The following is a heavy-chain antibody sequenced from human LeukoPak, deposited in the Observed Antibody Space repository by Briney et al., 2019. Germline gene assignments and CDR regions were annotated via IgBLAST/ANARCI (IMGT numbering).Heavy chain of an antibody. CDR1: GFTFSSYA. Sequence: GGSLRLSCAASGFTFSSYAMSWVRQAPGKGLEWVSAISGSGGSTYYADSVKGRFTISRDNSKNTLYLQMNSLRAEDTAVYYCAKSRTMVRGKTSTYYFDYWGQGTLVTVSS. D-gene: IGHD3-10*01. CDR2: ISGSGGST. CDR3: AKSRTMVRGKTSTYYFDY. J-gene: IGHJ4*02. V-gene: IGHV3-23*01.